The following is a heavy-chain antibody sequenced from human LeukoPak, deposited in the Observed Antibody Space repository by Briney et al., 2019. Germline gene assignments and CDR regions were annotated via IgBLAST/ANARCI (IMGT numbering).Heavy chain of an antibody. CDR3: AKKVKYSSSYTDY. D-gene: IGHD6-13*01. CDR2: IGGGGGGT. CDR1: GFTFSSYA. J-gene: IGHJ4*02. Sequence: PGGSLRLSCAASGFTFSSYAMSWVRQAPGKGLEWVSAIGGGGGGTYYADSVKGRFTISRDNSKNTLYLQINSLRAEDTAVYYCAKKVKYSSSYTDYWGQGTLVTVSS. V-gene: IGHV3-23*01.